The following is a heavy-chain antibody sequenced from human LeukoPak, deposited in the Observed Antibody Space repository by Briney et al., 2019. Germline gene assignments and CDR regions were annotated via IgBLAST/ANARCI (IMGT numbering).Heavy chain of an antibody. Sequence: GGSLRLSCAASGFTFSSYAMNWVRQAPGKGLDWVANINQDGTEKYYAYSVRGRFTISRDNAKNSVHLQMNNLRAEDTALYYCAVLEGLSWGQGTLVTVSS. CDR3: AVLEGLS. V-gene: IGHV3-7*03. J-gene: IGHJ4*02. CDR2: INQDGTEK. D-gene: IGHD5-24*01. CDR1: GFTFSSYA.